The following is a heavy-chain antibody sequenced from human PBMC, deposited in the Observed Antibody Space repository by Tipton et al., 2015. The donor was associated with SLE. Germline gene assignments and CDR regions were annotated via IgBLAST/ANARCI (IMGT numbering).Heavy chain of an antibody. CDR3: ASASWNYGFFDY. J-gene: IGHJ4*02. CDR2: INVDGSGT. V-gene: IGHV3-74*01. D-gene: IGHD1-7*01. Sequence: SLRLSCAASGFTFSSHRMHWVRQAPGKGLVWVSQINVDGSGTTYADSVKGRFTISRDNSKNTVYLHMNSLRADDTAIYYCASASWNYGFFDYWGQGTLVTVSS. CDR1: GFTFSSHR.